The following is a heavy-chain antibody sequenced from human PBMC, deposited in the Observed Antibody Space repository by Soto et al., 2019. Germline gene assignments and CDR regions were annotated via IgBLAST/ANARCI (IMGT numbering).Heavy chain of an antibody. CDR1: GGSISSYY. D-gene: IGHD3-9*01. V-gene: IGHV4-59*01. Sequence: PSETLSLTCTVSGGSISSYYWSWIRQPPGKGLEWIGYIYYSGITNYNPSLKSRVTISVDTSKNQFSLKLSSVTAADTAVYYCARGLRYFDGKNWFDPWGQGTLVTVS. CDR2: IYYSGIT. CDR3: ARGLRYFDGKNWFDP. J-gene: IGHJ5*02.